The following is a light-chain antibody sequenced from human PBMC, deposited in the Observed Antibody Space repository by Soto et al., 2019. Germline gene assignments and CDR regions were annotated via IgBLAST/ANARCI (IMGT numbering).Light chain of an antibody. CDR1: QSVLYSSHNKNY. CDR3: QQYYSSPPT. J-gene: IGKJ2*01. CDR2: WAS. V-gene: IGKV4-1*01. Sequence: DIVMTQSPDSLAVSLGERATINCKSSQSVLYSSHNKNYLAWYQQKPGQPPKLLIYWASTRESGVPDRFSGSWSGTDFTLTISSLQAEDVAVYYCQQYYSSPPTFGQGTKLEIK.